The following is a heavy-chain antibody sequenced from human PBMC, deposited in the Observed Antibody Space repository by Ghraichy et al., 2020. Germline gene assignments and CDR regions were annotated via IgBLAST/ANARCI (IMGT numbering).Heavy chain of an antibody. V-gene: IGHV1-2*02. J-gene: IGHJ5*02. D-gene: IGHD6-19*01. CDR2: INPNSGGT. Sequence: ASVKVSCKASGYTFTGYYMHWVRQAPGQGLEWMGWINPNSGGTNYAQKFQGRVTMTRDTSISTAYMELSRLRSDDTAVYYCAKEGYSSGGSWFDPWGQGTLVTVSS. CDR1: GYTFTGYY. CDR3: AKEGYSSGGSWFDP.